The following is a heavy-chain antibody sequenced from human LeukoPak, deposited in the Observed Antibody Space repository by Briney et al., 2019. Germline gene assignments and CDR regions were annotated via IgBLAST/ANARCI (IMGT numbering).Heavy chain of an antibody. J-gene: IGHJ3*02. CDR2: IYTSVST. Sequence: TSETLSLTCTVSGGSISSYYWSWIRQPAGKGLEWIGRIYTSVSTNYNPSLKSRVTMSVDTSKNQFSLKLSSVTAADTAVYYCARALVPCYDILTGYYKHPIDAFDIWGQGTKVTVSS. CDR3: ARALVPCYDILTGYYKHPIDAFDI. CDR1: GGSISSYY. D-gene: IGHD3-9*01. V-gene: IGHV4-4*07.